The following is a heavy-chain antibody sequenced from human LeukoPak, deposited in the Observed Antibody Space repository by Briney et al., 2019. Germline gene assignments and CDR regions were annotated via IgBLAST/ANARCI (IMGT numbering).Heavy chain of an antibody. Sequence: GGSLRLSCAASGFTFRSYVMNWVRQAPGKGLEWVSYISSSGSTIFYADSVKGRFTISRDNAKNSLYLQMNSLRAEDTAVYYCARDLEYTPSSVDYWGQGTLVIVSS. CDR1: GFTFRSYV. V-gene: IGHV3-48*03. CDR2: ISSSGSTI. CDR3: ARDLEYTPSSVDY. J-gene: IGHJ4*02. D-gene: IGHD2/OR15-2a*01.